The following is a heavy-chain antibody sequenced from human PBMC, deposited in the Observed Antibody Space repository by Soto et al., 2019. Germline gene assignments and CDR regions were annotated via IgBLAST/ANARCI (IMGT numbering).Heavy chain of an antibody. CDR1: EFTFSSYW. J-gene: IGHJ6*02. CDR3: ARDLGAPGRGSAVGYYYHYGMDV. Sequence: EVQLVESGGGLVQPGGSLRLSCAASEFTFSSYWMNWARQAPGKGLEWVANIKEDGSEKYYVDSVKGRFTISRDNAKNSLYLQMNSLRGEDTAVYYCARDLGAPGRGSAVGYYYHYGMDVWGQGTTVTVSS. CDR2: IKEDGSEK. D-gene: IGHD2-2*01. V-gene: IGHV3-7*05.